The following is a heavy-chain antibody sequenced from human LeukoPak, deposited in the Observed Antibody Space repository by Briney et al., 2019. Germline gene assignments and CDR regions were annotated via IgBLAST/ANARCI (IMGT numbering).Heavy chain of an antibody. D-gene: IGHD3-22*01. J-gene: IGHJ3*02. Sequence: GGSLRLSCAASGFTFSSYSMNWVRQAPGKGLEWVSSISSSSSYIYYADSVKGRFAISRDNSKNTLYLQMNSLRAEDTAVYYCARDSRQDYYDSSGYLWFAFDIWGQGTMVTVSS. V-gene: IGHV3-21*04. CDR2: ISSSSSYI. CDR3: ARDSRQDYYDSSGYLWFAFDI. CDR1: GFTFSSYS.